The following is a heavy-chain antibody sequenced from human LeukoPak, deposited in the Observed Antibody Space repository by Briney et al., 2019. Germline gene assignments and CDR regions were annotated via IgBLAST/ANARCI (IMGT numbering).Heavy chain of an antibody. D-gene: IGHD6-19*01. Sequence: SETPSLTCTVSGGSISSYYWSWIRQPPGKGLEWIGYIYYSGSTNYNPSLKSRVTISVDTSKNQFSLKLSSVTAADTAVYYCARGPPGIAVAGTKTPLYYFDYWGQGTLVTVSS. CDR1: GGSISSYY. J-gene: IGHJ4*02. V-gene: IGHV4-59*01. CDR3: ARGPPGIAVAGTKTPLYYFDY. CDR2: IYYSGST.